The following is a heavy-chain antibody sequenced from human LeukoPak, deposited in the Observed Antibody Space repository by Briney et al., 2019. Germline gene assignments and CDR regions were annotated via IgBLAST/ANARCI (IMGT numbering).Heavy chain of an antibody. D-gene: IGHD4/OR15-4a*01. J-gene: IGHJ3*02. CDR2: IYYSGNT. V-gene: IGHV4-31*03. Sequence: PSETLSLTCTVSGGSISSGGYYWSWIRQHSGKGLEWIGYIYYSGNTYYNPPLKSRATISVDTSKNQFSLKLSSVTAADTAVYYCARDTNFGAIDGGAFDIWGRGTMVTVSS. CDR3: ARDTNFGAIDGGAFDI. CDR1: GGSISSGGYY.